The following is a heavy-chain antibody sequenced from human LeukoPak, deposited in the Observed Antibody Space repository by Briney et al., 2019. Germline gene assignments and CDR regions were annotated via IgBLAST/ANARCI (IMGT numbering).Heavy chain of an antibody. Sequence: PSETLSLTCTVSGGSISSYHWSWIRQPAGQGLEWIGRLHTSGSGSATYNPSLKSRVIVSIDKSKNQFSLNLISVTAADTAVYYCAREPARVPDYYFDYWGQGTLVTVSS. D-gene: IGHD2-2*01. CDR2: LHTSGSGSA. CDR1: GGSISSYH. CDR3: AREPARVPDYYFDY. J-gene: IGHJ4*02. V-gene: IGHV4-4*07.